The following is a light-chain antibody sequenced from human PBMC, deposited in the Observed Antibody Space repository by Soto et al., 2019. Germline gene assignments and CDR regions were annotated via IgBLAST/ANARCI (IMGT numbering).Light chain of an antibody. Sequence: EIVLTQSPFTLSFSPGERSTLSFRASQSVSSSYLAWYQQKPGQAPRLLIYGASSRATGIPDRFSGSGSGTDFTLTISRLEPGDFAVYCCQQYASSPITFGQGTRLEIK. CDR2: GAS. J-gene: IGKJ5*01. CDR1: QSVSSSY. V-gene: IGKV3-20*01. CDR3: QQYASSPIT.